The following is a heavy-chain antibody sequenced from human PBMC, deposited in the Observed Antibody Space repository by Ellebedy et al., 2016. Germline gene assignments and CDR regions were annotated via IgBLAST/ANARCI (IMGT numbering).Heavy chain of an antibody. CDR2: INGSAIAI. V-gene: IGHV3-11*01. Sequence: LSLXCAASGFTFKDYYMHWIRQAPGKGLEWVSYINGSAIAITYADSVRGRFTISRDNAKNSLYLQMNSLRADDTAVYYCARGNPDYSHSYFDCWGQGTLVTVSS. J-gene: IGHJ4*02. CDR3: ARGNPDYSHSYFDC. CDR1: GFTFKDYY. D-gene: IGHD4-11*01.